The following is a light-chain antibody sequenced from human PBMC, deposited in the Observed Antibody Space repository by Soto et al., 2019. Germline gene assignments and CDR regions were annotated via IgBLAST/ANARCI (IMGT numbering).Light chain of an antibody. V-gene: IGKV1-5*01. J-gene: IGKJ1*01. CDR3: QQYDKYST. CDR1: QSISVS. Sequence: IKMNQSPSTLSAYVGGTVNISCRASQSISVSLAWYQQKPGKAPRLLIYDASTLQGGVQSRFSGRGSGTEFTLTVTSLQPEDFASYFCQQYDKYSTFGHGTKVDIK. CDR2: DAS.